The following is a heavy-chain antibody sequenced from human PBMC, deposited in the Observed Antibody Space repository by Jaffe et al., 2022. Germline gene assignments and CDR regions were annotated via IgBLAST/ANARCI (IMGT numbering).Heavy chain of an antibody. CDR1: GGSFSGYY. J-gene: IGHJ5*02. CDR2: INHSGST. V-gene: IGHV4-34*01. Sequence: QVQLQQWGAGLLKPSETLSLTCAVYGGSFSGYYWSWIRQPPGKGLEWIGEINHSGSTNYNPSLKSRVTISVDTSKNQFSLKLSSVTAADTAVYYCARGHWGSRGWFDPWGQGTLVTVSS. D-gene: IGHD7-27*01. CDR3: ARGHWGSRGWFDP.